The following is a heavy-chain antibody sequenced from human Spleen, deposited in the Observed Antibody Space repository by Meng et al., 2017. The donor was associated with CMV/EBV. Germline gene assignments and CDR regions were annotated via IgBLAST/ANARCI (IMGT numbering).Heavy chain of an antibody. CDR3: ARVLSGPFDY. CDR2: IYTSGST. Sequence: VQLQESGPGLVKPSQTLSLTCTVSGGSISSGSYYWSWIRQPAGKGLEWIGRIYTSGSTNYNPSLKSRVTISVDTSKNQFSLKLSSVTAADTAVYYCARVLSGPFDYWGQGTLVTVSS. CDR1: GGSISSGSYY. D-gene: IGHD3-10*01. V-gene: IGHV4-61*02. J-gene: IGHJ4*02.